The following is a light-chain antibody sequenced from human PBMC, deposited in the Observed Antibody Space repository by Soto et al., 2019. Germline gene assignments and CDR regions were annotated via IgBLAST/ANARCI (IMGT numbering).Light chain of an antibody. CDR2: LTSDGSH. Sequence: QLVLTQSTSASASLGASVKLTCTLSSGHSSYAIAGPQLLPEKGTRFLMKLTSDGSHSKGDGIPDRFAGSSSGAERYLTISSLQSEDEAAYYCQTWGTGINWVFGGGTKVTVL. J-gene: IGLJ3*02. V-gene: IGLV4-69*01. CDR3: QTWGTGINWV. CDR1: SGHSSYA.